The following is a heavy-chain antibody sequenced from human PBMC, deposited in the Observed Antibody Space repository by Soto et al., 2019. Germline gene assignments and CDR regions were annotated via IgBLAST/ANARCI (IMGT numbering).Heavy chain of an antibody. J-gene: IGHJ4*02. D-gene: IGHD6-19*01. CDR2: INHRGST. Sequence: QVQLQQWGAGLLKPSETLSLTCAVYGGSFSGYYWSWIRQPPGKGLEWIGEINHRGSTNYNPSLKRGVTISVDTSKNQVSLKLGPVTAADTAVYYCARGYSRGWYAYWGQGTLVTVSS. V-gene: IGHV4-34*01. CDR1: GGSFSGYY. CDR3: ARGYSRGWYAY.